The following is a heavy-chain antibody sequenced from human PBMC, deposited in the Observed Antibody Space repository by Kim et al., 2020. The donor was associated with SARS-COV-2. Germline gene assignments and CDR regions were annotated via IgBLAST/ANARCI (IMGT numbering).Heavy chain of an antibody. Sequence: GGSLRLSCAASGFTFSSYAMHWVRQAPGKGLEWVAVISYDGSNKYYADSVKGRFTISRDNSKNTLYLQMNSLRAEDTAVYYCARTYSGSYFDDFDYWGHGTLVTVST. D-gene: IGHD1-26*01. J-gene: IGHJ4*01. CDR1: GFTFSSYA. CDR3: ARTYSGSYFDDFDY. V-gene: IGHV3-30-3*01. CDR2: ISYDGSNK.